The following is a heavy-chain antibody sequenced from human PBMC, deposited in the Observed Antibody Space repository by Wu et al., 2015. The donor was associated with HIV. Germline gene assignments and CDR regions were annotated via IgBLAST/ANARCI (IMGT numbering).Heavy chain of an antibody. J-gene: IGHJ6*02. CDR2: IIPISGTA. Sequence: QVQLVQSGAEVEKPGSSVKVSCKASGGTFRNHAVSWVRQAPGQGLEWMGRIIPISGTANYAQRFQGRVTITADKPTNTAYMGLSSLRSDDTAVYYCARGSILEMSTASFYYYVMDVWARDRRSPSP. CDR1: GGTFRNHA. CDR3: ARGSILEMSTASFYYYVMDV. V-gene: IGHV1-69*13. D-gene: IGHD1-26*01.